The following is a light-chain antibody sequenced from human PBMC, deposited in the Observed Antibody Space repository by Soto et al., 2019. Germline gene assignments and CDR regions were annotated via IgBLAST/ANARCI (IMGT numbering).Light chain of an antibody. V-gene: IGKV3-15*01. CDR1: QNVYNN. J-gene: IGKJ4*01. CDR3: QQCRNWPLT. Sequence: IVLTQSPATLSVYPGEGATLSCKASQNVYNNLAWYQQRPGQPPRLLIYDASTRATGISARFSGSGYGTEFTLTISSLQSEDFAVYFCQQCRNWPLTFGGGTKV. CDR2: DAS.